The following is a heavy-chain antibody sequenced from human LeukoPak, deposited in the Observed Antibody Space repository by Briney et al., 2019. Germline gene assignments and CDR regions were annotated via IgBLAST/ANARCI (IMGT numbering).Heavy chain of an antibody. CDR1: GGSISSYF. CDR3: ARVFGNYQEAMDV. D-gene: IGHD3-3*01. CDR2: ST. J-gene: IGHJ6*02. V-gene: IGHV4-59*12. Sequence: SETLSLTCTVSGGSISSYFWGWVRQPPGKALEWLGSTYRIPPLKSRVTISVDTSRNQFSLRLSSVTAADTAVYFCARVFGNYQEAMDVWGQGTTVTVSS.